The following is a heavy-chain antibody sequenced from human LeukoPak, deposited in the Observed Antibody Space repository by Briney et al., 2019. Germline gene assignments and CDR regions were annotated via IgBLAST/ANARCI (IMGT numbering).Heavy chain of an antibody. CDR3: ARTAILGSVGATYWGYYFDY. CDR2: ISAYNGNT. D-gene: IGHD1-26*01. CDR1: GYTFTSYG. Sequence: GASVKVSCKASGYTFTSYGISWVRQAPGQGLEWMGWISAYNGNTNYAQKLQGRVTMTTDTSTSTAYMELRSLRSDDTAVYYCARTAILGSVGATYWGYYFDYWGQGTLVTVSS. J-gene: IGHJ4*02. V-gene: IGHV1-18*01.